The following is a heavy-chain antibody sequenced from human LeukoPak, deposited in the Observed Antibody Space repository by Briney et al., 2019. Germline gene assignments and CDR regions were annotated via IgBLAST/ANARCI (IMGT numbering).Heavy chain of an antibody. CDR1: GYTFTSYY. J-gene: IGHJ4*02. V-gene: IGHV1-46*01. CDR2: INPSGGST. Sequence: ASVKVSCKASGYTFTSYYMHWVRQAPGQGLEWMGIINPSGGSTSYAQKFQGRVTMTRDTSTSTVYMELSSLRSEDTAVYYCARDGRGVDTAXXNVXFXYXGQGTLVTVSS. CDR3: ARDGRGVDTAXXNVXFXY. D-gene: IGHD5-18*01.